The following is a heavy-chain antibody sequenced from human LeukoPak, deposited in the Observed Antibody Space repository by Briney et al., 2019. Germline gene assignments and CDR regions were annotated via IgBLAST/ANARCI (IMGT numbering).Heavy chain of an antibody. CDR1: VYSISSGYY. J-gene: IGHJ4*02. CDR3: ARRYYDSSGYSFDY. D-gene: IGHD3-22*01. CDR2: INHSGST. V-gene: IGHV4-38-2*01. Sequence: SETLSLTCAVSVYSISSGYYWGWIRQPPGKGLEWIASINHSGSTFYNPSLKSRVTISVDTSKNQFSLKLSSVTAADTALYYCARRYYDSSGYSFDYWGQGTLVTVSS.